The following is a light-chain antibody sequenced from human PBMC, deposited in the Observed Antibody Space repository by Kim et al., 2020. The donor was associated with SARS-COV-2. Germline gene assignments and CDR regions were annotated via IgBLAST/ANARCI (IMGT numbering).Light chain of an antibody. V-gene: IGLV1-44*01. Sequence: QSVLTQPPSASGTPGQGVTISCSGSSSNIGGNPVNWFQHLPGTAPRLLIYGDNQRPSGVPDRFSASKSGTSASLAISGLQSEDETYYYCATWDDSLNGGVFGGGTQLTVL. CDR1: SSNIGGNP. J-gene: IGLJ3*02. CDR2: GDN. CDR3: ATWDDSLNGGV.